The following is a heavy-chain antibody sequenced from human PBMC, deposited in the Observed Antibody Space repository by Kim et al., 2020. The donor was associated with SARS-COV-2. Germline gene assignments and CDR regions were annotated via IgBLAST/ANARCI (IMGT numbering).Heavy chain of an antibody. V-gene: IGHV3-48*03. CDR1: GFTFSSYE. J-gene: IGHJ4*02. CDR3: GREIXRTTKYLDY. CDR2: ISSSGSTT. Sequence: GGSLRLSCAASGFTFSSYEMNWVRQAPGKGLEWVSYISSSGSTTYYADSVKGRFTISRDNAKNSLXLRMNNLRAEDTALYYCGREIXRTTKYLDYWGQGTXVTVSS.